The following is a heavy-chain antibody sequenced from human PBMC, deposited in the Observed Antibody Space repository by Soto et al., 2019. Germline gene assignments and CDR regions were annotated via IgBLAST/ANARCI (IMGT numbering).Heavy chain of an antibody. CDR1: GYSFTSYW. CDR3: ARDLEDNGVRQQLVLYRDY. V-gene: IGHV5-10-1*01. CDR2: IDPSDSYT. D-gene: IGHD6-13*01. Sequence: PGESLKISCKGSGYSFTSYWISWVRQMPGKGLEWMGRIDPSDSYTNYSPSFQGHVTISADKSISTAYLQWSSLKASDTAMYYCARDLEDNGVRQQLVLYRDYWGQGTLVTVSS. J-gene: IGHJ4*02.